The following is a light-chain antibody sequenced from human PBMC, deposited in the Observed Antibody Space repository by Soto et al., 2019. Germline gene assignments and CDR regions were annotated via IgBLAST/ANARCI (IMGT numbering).Light chain of an antibody. CDR1: SSDVGGYNY. CDR2: DVS. J-gene: IGLJ1*01. V-gene: IGLV2-14*01. CDR3: SSYTSSSLDV. Sequence: QSALTQPASVSGSPEQSITISCTGTSSDVGGYNYVSWYQQHPGKAPKLMIYDVSNRPSGVSNRFSGSKSGNTASLTISGLQAEDEADYYCSSYTSSSLDVFGTGTKLTVL.